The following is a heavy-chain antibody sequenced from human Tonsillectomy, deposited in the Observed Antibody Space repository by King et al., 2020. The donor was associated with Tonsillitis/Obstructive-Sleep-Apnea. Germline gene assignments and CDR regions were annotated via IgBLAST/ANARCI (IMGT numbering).Heavy chain of an antibody. CDR3: ARRDAVVVITFDY. J-gene: IGHJ4*02. V-gene: IGHV4-39*01. D-gene: IGHD3-22*01. Sequence: QLQESGPGLVKPSETLSLTCTVSGGSISSSSYYWGWIRQPPGKGLEWIGSIYYSGSTYYNPSLKSRVTISVDTSKTQFSLKLSSVTAADTAVYYCARRDAVVVITFDYWGQGTLVTVSS. CDR2: IYYSGST. CDR1: GGSISSSSYY.